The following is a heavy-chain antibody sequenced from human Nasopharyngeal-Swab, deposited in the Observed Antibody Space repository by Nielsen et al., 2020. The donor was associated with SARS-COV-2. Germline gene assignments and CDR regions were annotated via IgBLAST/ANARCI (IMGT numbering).Heavy chain of an antibody. CDR1: GFTFSNYW. J-gene: IGHJ4*02. CDR2: IKGDGSEK. V-gene: IGHV3-7*03. Sequence: GESLKISCAASGFTFSNYWMSWVRQAPGKGLEWVANIKGDGSEKHYVDSVKGRFTTSRDNANNSLYLQMNSLRAEDTAVYYCARDLDNWGQGTLVTVSS. CDR3: ARDLDN.